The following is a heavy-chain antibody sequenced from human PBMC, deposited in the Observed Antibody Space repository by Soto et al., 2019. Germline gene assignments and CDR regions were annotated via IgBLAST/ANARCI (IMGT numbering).Heavy chain of an antibody. V-gene: IGHV1-69*01. CDR3: ARDAGWELSPYYDGMDG. CDR1: GGTFSSYA. D-gene: IGHD1-26*01. Sequence: QVQLVQSGAEVKKPGSSVKVSCKASGGTFSSYAISWVRQAPGQGLEWMGGIIPIFGTANYAQKFRGRVTITADESTSTAYMQLSSLRSKDRAVYYCARDAGWELSPYYDGMDGWGQGTTVTVSS. CDR2: IIPIFGTA. J-gene: IGHJ6*02.